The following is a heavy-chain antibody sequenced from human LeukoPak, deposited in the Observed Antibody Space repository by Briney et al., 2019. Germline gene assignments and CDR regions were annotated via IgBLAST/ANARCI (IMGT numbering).Heavy chain of an antibody. CDR3: ARDLDWILFDY. D-gene: IGHD3-9*01. J-gene: IGHJ4*02. CDR2: VNREGTTT. CDR1: GFTFNTYW. V-gene: IGHV3-74*03. Sequence: GGSLRLSCAASGFTFNTYWMHWVRQAPGKGLVWVARVNREGTTTTYADSVKGRFTIFRDNAKNTLYLQMNNLRAEDTAVYYCARDLDWILFDYWGQGTLVTVSS.